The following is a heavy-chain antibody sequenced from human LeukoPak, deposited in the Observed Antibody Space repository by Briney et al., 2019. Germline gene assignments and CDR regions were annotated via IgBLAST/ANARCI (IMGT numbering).Heavy chain of an antibody. D-gene: IGHD3-10*01. CDR3: ATPDGSGSYIDY. CDR2: ISGSGGST. V-gene: IGHV3-23*01. Sequence: GGSLRLSCAASGFTFSSYAMTWVRQAPGKGLEWVSAISGSGGSTYYADSVKGRFTISRDNSKNTLYLHMNSLRAEDTAVYYCATPDGSGSYIDYWGQGTLVTVSS. CDR1: GFTFSSYA. J-gene: IGHJ4*02.